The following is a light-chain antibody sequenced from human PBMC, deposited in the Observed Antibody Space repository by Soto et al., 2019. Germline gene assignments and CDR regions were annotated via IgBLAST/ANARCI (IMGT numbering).Light chain of an antibody. J-gene: IGKJ1*01. CDR1: QSVSSSY. CDR3: QQYGSSRT. Sequence: EIVLTQSPGTLSLCPGERTTLSCRASQSVSSSYLAWYQPKPGQAPRLLIYGASSRANGVPDRFSGSGSWTDFTLTINRLEPEDFAVYYCQQYGSSRTFGQGTK. V-gene: IGKV3-20*01. CDR2: GAS.